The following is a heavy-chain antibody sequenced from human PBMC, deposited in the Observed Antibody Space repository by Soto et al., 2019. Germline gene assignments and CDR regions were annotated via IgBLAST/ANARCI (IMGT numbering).Heavy chain of an antibody. CDR1: GFTSSSYA. D-gene: IGHD4-17*01. CDR3: AKGWTAVTDYYFDH. Sequence: EVQLLESGGGLVQPGGSLRLSCAASGFTSSSYAMSWVRQAPGKGLQWVSAISGSGGSTYYADSVKGRFTISRDNSRNTLYLQMNSLRVEDTAVYYCAKGWTAVTDYYFDHWGQGTLVTVSS. J-gene: IGHJ4*02. V-gene: IGHV3-23*01. CDR2: ISGSGGST.